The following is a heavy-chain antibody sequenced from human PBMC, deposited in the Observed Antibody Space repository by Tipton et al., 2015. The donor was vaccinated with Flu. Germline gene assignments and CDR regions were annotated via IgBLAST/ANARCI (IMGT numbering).Heavy chain of an antibody. CDR1: GGSVTSYY. J-gene: IGHJ5*01. CDR3: ARGLGATASNWFDS. Sequence: TLSLTCTVSGGSVTSYYWTWIRQSAGKGLEWVGRMYANGISNYNPSLKSRVSMSIDTSKNQFSLQLRSVTAADTAVYYCARGLGATASNWFDSWGQGTLVTVSS. V-gene: IGHV4-4*07. CDR2: MYANGIS. D-gene: IGHD1-26*01.